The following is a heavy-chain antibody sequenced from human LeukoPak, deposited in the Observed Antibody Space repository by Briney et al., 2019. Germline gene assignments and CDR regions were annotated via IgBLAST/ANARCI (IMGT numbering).Heavy chain of an antibody. Sequence: EASVKVSCKASGGTFSSYTISWVRQAPGQGLEWMGRIIPILGIANYAQKFQGRVTITTDESTSTAYMELSSLRSEDTAVYYCARCAKGNWFDPWGQGTLVTVSS. J-gene: IGHJ5*02. CDR1: GGTFSSYT. CDR2: IIPILGIA. CDR3: ARCAKGNWFDP. V-gene: IGHV1-69*02.